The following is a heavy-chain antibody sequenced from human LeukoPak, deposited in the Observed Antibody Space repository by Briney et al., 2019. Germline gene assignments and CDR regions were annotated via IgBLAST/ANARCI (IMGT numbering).Heavy chain of an antibody. D-gene: IGHD3/OR15-3a*01. J-gene: IGHJ5*02. CDR2: ISAYNGNT. CDR3: AREVNLDFWTVSSNWFDP. CDR1: GYTFTSYG. V-gene: IGHV1-18*01. Sequence: ASVKVSCKASGYTFTSYGISWVRQAPGQGLEWMGWISAYNGNTNYAQKLQGRVTMTTDTSTSTAYMELRSLRSDDTAVYYCAREVNLDFWTVSSNWFDPWGQGTLVTVSS.